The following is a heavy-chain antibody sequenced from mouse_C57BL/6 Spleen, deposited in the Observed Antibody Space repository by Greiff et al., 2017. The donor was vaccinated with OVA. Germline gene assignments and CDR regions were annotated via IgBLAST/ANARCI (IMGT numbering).Heavy chain of an antibody. D-gene: IGHD1-2*01. CDR2: INPSSGYT. J-gene: IGHJ2*01. V-gene: IGHV1-4*01. Sequence: QVHVKQSGAELARPGASVKMSCKASGYTFTSYTMHWVKQRPGQGLEWIGYINPSSGYTKYNQKFKDKATLTADKSSSTAYMQLSSLTSEDSAVYYCAREVTTAFDYWGQGTTLTVSS. CDR1: GYTFTSYT. CDR3: AREVTTAFDY.